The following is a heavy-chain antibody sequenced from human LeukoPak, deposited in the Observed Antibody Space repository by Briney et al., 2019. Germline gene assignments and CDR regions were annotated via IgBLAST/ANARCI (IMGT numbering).Heavy chain of an antibody. D-gene: IGHD3-10*01. CDR1: GFTFSSYA. CDR3: AKGSATGYFDY. CDR2: ISESGGST. V-gene: IGHV3-23*01. Sequence: GGSLRLSCAASGFTFSSYAMTWVRQAPGKGLEWVSSISESGGSTFYADSVKGRFAISRDNSKNTLYLQLNSLRAEDTAEYYCAKGSATGYFDYWGQGTLVTVST. J-gene: IGHJ4*02.